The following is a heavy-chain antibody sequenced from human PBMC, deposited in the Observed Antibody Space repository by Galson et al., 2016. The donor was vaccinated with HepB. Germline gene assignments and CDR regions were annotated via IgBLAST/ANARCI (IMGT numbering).Heavy chain of an antibody. CDR1: GGSISSDNYY. CDR2: IYYSGST. CDR3: ARGITGTTWPTYYFDY. Sequence: TLSLTCTVSGGSISSDNYYWIWIRQHPGKGLEWSGYIYYSGSTYNNPSLKSRVTISVDTSKNQFSLKRSSVTAADTAVYYCARGITGTTWPTYYFDYWGQGTLVTVSS. J-gene: IGHJ4*02. D-gene: IGHD1-20*01. V-gene: IGHV4-31*03.